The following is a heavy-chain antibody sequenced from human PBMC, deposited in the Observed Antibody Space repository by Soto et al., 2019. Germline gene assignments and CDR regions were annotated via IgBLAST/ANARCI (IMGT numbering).Heavy chain of an antibody. Sequence: ASVKVSCKASGYTFTSYGLSWVRQAPGQGLEWMGWISAYNGNTKYAQKVQDRVTMTTDTPTNTAYMELSSLRAEDTAVYYCTREHVVTIFRRGQRGSFDNWSQGTLVTVSS. V-gene: IGHV1-18*01. J-gene: IGHJ4*02. CDR2: ISAYNGNT. CDR1: GYTFTSYG. D-gene: IGHD3-9*01. CDR3: TREHVVTIFRRGQRGSFDN.